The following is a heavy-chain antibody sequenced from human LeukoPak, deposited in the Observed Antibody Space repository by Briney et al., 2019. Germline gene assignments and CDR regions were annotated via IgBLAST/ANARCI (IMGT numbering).Heavy chain of an antibody. J-gene: IGHJ5*02. V-gene: IGHV4-39*07. CDR2: IYYSGTT. CDR3: AKGAGGFSYYNWFDP. Sequence: PSENLSLTCTVSGGSISSSPYYWGWIRQPPGKGLEWIGSIYYSGTTHYSPSLESRVTISVDTSKNQFSLKLASVTAADTAIYYCAKGAGGFSYYNWFDPWGQGTLVTVS. D-gene: IGHD5-18*01. CDR1: GGSISSSPYY.